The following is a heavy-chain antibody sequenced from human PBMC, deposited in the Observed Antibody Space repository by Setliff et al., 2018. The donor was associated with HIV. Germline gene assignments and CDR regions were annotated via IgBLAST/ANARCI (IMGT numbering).Heavy chain of an antibody. V-gene: IGHV4-34*01. CDR2: INHSGST. Sequence: SETLSLTCAVYGGSFSGYYWSWIRQPPGKGLEWIGEINHSGSTNYNPSLKSRVTISVDTSKNQFSLKLSSVTAADTAVYYCARYNRLNFWSVFPNRGAFDIWGQGTMVTVSS. CDR3: ARYNRLNFWSVFPNRGAFDI. CDR1: GGSFSGYY. J-gene: IGHJ3*02. D-gene: IGHD3-3*01.